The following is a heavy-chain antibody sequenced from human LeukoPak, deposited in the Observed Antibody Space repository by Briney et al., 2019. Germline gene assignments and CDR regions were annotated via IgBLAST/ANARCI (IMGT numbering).Heavy chain of an antibody. CDR2: ISGSGGST. CDR3: AKQLAAAGFDF. D-gene: IGHD6-13*01. J-gene: IGHJ4*02. CDR1: GFTSSSYA. Sequence: PGGSLRLSCAASGFTSSSYAMSWVRQAPGKGPEWVSGISGSGGSTYYADSVKGRFTISRDNSKNTLYVQMNGLRAEDTAVYYCAKQLAAAGFDFWGQGTLSPSPQ. V-gene: IGHV3-23*01.